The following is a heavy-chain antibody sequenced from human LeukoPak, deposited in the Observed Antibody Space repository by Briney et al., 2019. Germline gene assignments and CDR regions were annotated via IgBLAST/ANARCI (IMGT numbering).Heavy chain of an antibody. Sequence: GGSLRLSCAASGFTVSSNYMSWVRQAPGKGLEWVSVIYSGGDTYYADSVKGRFTISRDKSKNTLYLQMNTLRAEDTAVYYCARASGYSGYDPFDYWGQGTLVTVSS. J-gene: IGHJ4*02. V-gene: IGHV3-53*01. CDR1: GFTVSSNY. CDR3: ARASGYSGYDPFDY. CDR2: IYSGGDT. D-gene: IGHD5-12*01.